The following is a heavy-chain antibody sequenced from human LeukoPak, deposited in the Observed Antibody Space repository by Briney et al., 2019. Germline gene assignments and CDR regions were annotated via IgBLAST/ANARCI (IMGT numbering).Heavy chain of an antibody. V-gene: IGHV3-23*01. D-gene: IGHD2-2*01. J-gene: IGHJ5*02. Sequence: GGSLRLSCAASGVTFSDYAMSWVRQAPGKGLEWVSAISGSGGSTYYADSVKGRFTISRDNSKNTLYLQMNSLRAEDTAVYYCAKADCSSTSCYAEYNWFDPWGQGTLVTVSS. CDR3: AKADCSSTSCYAEYNWFDP. CDR1: GVTFSDYA. CDR2: ISGSGGST.